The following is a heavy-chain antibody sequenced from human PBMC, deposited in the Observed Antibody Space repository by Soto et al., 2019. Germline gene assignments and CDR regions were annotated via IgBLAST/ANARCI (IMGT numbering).Heavy chain of an antibody. CDR1: GGSISSSNW. CDR2: IYHSGST. Sequence: SETLSLSCAVSGGSISSSNWWSWVRQPPGKGLEWIGEIYHSGSTNYNPSLKSRVTISVDKSKNQFSLKLSSVTAADTAVYYCARDQWFGELTRYYYYYGMDVWGQGTTVT. J-gene: IGHJ6*02. CDR3: ARDQWFGELTRYYYYYGMDV. V-gene: IGHV4-4*02. D-gene: IGHD3-10*01.